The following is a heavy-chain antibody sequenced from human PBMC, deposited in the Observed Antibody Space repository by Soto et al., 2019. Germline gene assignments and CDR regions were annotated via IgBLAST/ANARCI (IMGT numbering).Heavy chain of an antibody. V-gene: IGHV4-59*08. CDR3: ARGGWRQIEY. D-gene: IGHD3-3*01. CDR2: IYYSGST. CDR1: GGSIGGYC. J-gene: IGHJ4*02. Sequence: SETLCLTNAVSGGSIGGYCWRWIRQPPGKGLEWIGYIYYSGSTNYNPSLKSRVTISVDTSKNQFSLKLSSVTAADTAVYYCARGGWRQIEYWGQGTLVTVSS.